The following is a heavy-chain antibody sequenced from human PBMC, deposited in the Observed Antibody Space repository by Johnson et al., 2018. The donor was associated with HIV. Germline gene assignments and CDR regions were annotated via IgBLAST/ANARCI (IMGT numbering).Heavy chain of an antibody. J-gene: IGHJ3*02. Sequence: VQLVESGGGLIQPGGSLRLSCAASGFTLSSSWMHWVCQAPEKGLEWVGRTRNKANSYTTEYAASVKGRFTISRDDSKNYLYLQMNSLRAGDTAVYYCARGKGAAAAEAFDIWGQGTMVTVSS. CDR3: ARGKGAAAAEAFDI. CDR2: TRNKANSYTT. V-gene: IGHV3-72*01. CDR1: GFTLSSSW. D-gene: IGHD6-13*01.